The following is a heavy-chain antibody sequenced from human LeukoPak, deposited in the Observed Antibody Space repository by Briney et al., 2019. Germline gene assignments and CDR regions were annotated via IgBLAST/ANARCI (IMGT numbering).Heavy chain of an antibody. D-gene: IGHD2-2*01. CDR1: GGSISSFY. V-gene: IGHV4-4*09. J-gene: IGHJ6*03. CDR3: ARRYCNSISCYHMDV. CDR2: IYSNGST. Sequence: SETLSLTCTVSGGSISSFYWSWIRQSPGKGLEWIGFIYSNGSTNYNPSLKSRVTISVDTSKNQFSLKLSSMTAADTAAYYCARRYCNSISCYHMDVWGKGTTVTVSS.